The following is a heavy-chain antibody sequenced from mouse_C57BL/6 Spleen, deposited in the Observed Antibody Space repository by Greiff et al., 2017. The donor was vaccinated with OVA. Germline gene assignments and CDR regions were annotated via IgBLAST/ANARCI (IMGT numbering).Heavy chain of an antibody. V-gene: IGHV2-3*01. J-gene: IGHJ1*03. CDR2: IWGDGST. D-gene: IGHD1-1*01. Sequence: VKLMESGPGLVAPSQSLSITCTVSGFSLTSYGVSWVRQPPGKGLEWLGVIWGDGSTNYHSALISRLSISKDNSKSQVFLKLNSLQTDDTATYYCAKPEVNYYGSSGSYWYFDVWGTGTTVTVSS. CDR1: GFSLTSYG. CDR3: AKPEVNYYGSSGSYWYFDV.